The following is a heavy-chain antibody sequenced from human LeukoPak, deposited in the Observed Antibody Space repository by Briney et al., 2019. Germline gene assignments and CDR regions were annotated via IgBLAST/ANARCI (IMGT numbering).Heavy chain of an antibody. CDR3: AKKAQYNGNYPLDY. V-gene: IGHV3-73*01. J-gene: IGHJ4*02. CDR2: IRSKANSYAT. D-gene: IGHD1-26*01. Sequence: PGGSLRLSCEASGFTFSGSAMHWVRQASGKGLEWVGRIRSKANSYATAYAASVKGRFTISRDDSKNTAYLQMNSLRAEDTALYFCAKKAQYNGNYPLDYWGQGTLVTVSS. CDR1: GFTFSGSA.